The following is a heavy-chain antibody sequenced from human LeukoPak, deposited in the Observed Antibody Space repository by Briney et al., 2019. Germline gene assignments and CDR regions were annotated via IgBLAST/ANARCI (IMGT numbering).Heavy chain of an antibody. CDR3: AGTEWFDP. CDR2: IRQDGSEK. J-gene: IGHJ5*02. D-gene: IGHD2-8*02. V-gene: IGHV3-7*01. CDR1: GFTFSRYR. Sequence: PGGSLRLSCAGSGFTFSRYRMSWVRQAPGKGLEWVASIRQDGSEKYSVDSVKGRFTVSRDNAKNTLYLQMNSLRAEDTAVYYCAGTEWFDPWGQGTLVTVSS.